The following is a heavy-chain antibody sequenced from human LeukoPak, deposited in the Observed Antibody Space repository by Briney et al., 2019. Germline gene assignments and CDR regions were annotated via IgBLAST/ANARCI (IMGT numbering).Heavy chain of an antibody. V-gene: IGHV4-39*01. Sequence: SETLSLTCTVSGGSISSSSYYWGWIRQPPGKGLEWIGSIYYSGSTYYNPSLKSRVTISVDTSKNQFSLKLSSVTAADTAVYYCAGLGGFLTYYYDSSGPLDYWGQGTLVTVSS. J-gene: IGHJ4*02. D-gene: IGHD3-22*01. CDR3: AGLGGFLTYYYDSSGPLDY. CDR2: IYYSGST. CDR1: GGSISSSSYY.